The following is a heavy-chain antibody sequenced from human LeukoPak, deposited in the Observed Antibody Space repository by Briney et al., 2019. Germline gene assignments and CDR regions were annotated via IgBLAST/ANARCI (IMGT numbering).Heavy chain of an antibody. CDR1: GGTFSSYA. CDR2: IIPIFGTA. CDR3: ATTFGGVIVTFDY. Sequence: SVKVSCTASGGTFSSYAISWVRQAPGQGLEWMGGIIPIFGTANYAQKFQGRVTITADESTSTAYMELSSLRSDDTAVYYCATTFGGVIVTFDYWGQGTLVTVSS. J-gene: IGHJ4*02. D-gene: IGHD3-16*02. V-gene: IGHV1-69*13.